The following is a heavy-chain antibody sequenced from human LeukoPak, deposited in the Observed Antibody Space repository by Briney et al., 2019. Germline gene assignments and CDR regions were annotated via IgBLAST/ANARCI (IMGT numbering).Heavy chain of an antibody. J-gene: IGHJ4*02. CDR1: GGSMSSYY. D-gene: IGHD1-26*01. Sequence: SETLSLTCSVSGGSMSSYYWSWIRQSPGKGLEWIGDIYHSGSTDYNSSLKSRVTISEDTSKKQFSLKVSSVTAADTAVYYCARGFRGASFDYWGQGPLVTVSS. V-gene: IGHV4-59*01. CDR2: IYHSGST. CDR3: ARGFRGASFDY.